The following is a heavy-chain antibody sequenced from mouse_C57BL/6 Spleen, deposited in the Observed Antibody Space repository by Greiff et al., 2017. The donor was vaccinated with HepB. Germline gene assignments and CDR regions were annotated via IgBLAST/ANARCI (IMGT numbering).Heavy chain of an antibody. CDR1: GFTFSSYG. D-gene: IGHD1-1*01. Sequence: EVQGVESGGDLVKPGGSLKLSCAASGFTFSSYGMSWVRQTPDKRLEWVATISSGGSYTYYPDSVKGRFTISRDNAKNTLYLQMSSLKSEDTAMYYCARQGVTTVAFDYGGQGTTLTVSS. J-gene: IGHJ2*01. CDR3: ARQGVTTVAFDY. CDR2: ISSGGSYT. V-gene: IGHV5-6*01.